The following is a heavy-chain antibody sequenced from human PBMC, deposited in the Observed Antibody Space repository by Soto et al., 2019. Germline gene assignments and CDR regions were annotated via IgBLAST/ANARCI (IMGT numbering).Heavy chain of an antibody. J-gene: IGHJ6*02. D-gene: IGHD3-10*01. Sequence: QVQLVQSGAEVKRPGSSVKVSCKASGGTFNSDGFSWVRQAPGQGLEWMGGIIPIFDTANYAQNFQGRVTIIADKYTTTDYMELSSLRAEDTAVYYCVREPLWFGELVSTYYYYYGMDVWGQGTTITVSS. V-gene: IGHV1-69*06. CDR1: GGTFNSDG. CDR2: IIPIFDTA. CDR3: VREPLWFGELVSTYYYYYGMDV.